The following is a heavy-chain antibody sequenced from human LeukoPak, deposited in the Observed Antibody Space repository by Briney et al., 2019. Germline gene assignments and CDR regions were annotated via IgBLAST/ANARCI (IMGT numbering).Heavy chain of an antibody. CDR2: IGTAGDT. V-gene: IGHV3-13*01. D-gene: IGHD3-10*01. CDR3: ARDSGMVRGVIGAFDI. CDR1: GFTFSSYD. Sequence: GGSLRLSCAASGFTFSSYDMHWVRQATGKGLEWVSAIGTAGDTYYPGSVKGRFTISRENAKNSLYLQMNSLRAGDTAVYYCARDSGMVRGVIGAFDIWGQGTMVTVSS. J-gene: IGHJ3*02.